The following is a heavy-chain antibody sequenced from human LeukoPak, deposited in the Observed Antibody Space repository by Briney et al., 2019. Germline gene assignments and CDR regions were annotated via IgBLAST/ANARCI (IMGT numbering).Heavy chain of an antibody. Sequence: GGSLRLSCAASGFTFSGSAMHWVRQASGKGLEWVGRIRSKANSYATAYAASVKGRFTISRDDSKNTAYLQMNSLKTEDTAVYYCTSQSYYYDSSGYYASDYWGQGTLVTVSS. CDR1: GFTFSGSA. V-gene: IGHV3-73*01. CDR3: TSQSYYYDSSGYYASDY. D-gene: IGHD3-22*01. CDR2: IRSKANSYAT. J-gene: IGHJ4*02.